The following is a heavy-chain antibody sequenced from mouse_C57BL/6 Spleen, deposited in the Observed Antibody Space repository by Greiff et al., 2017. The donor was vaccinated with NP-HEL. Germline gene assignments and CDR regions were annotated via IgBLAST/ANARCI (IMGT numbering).Heavy chain of an antibody. V-gene: IGHV1-19*01. Sequence: EVQLQQSGPVLVKPGASVKMSCKASGYTFTDYYMNWVKQSHGKSLEWIGVINPYNGGTSYNQKFKGKATLTVDKSSSTAYMELNSLTSEDSAVYYCARGSGGVSDSFDYWGQGTTLTVSS. CDR3: ARGSGGVSDSFDY. D-gene: IGHD3-2*02. CDR2: INPYNGGT. CDR1: GYTFTDYY. J-gene: IGHJ2*01.